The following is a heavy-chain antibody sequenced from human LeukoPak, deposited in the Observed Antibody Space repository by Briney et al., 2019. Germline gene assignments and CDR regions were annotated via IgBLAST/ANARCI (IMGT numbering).Heavy chain of an antibody. D-gene: IGHD3-22*01. CDR2: IYYSGST. J-gene: IGHJ4*02. CDR1: GGSISSYY. CDR3: AREQGGYLGY. Sequence: SETLSLTCTVSGGSISSYYWSWIRQPPGKGLEWIGYIYYSGSTNYNPSLKSRVTISVDTSKNQFSLKLSSVTAADTAVYYCAREQGGYLGYWGQGTLVTVSS. V-gene: IGHV4-59*01.